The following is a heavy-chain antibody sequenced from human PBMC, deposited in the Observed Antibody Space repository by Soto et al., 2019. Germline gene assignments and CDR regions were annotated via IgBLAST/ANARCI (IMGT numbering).Heavy chain of an antibody. D-gene: IGHD3-22*01. CDR3: ARELITMIVVVTYPFGMDV. V-gene: IGHV1-18*01. J-gene: IGHJ6*02. CDR2: ISAYNGST. Sequence: ASVKVSCKASGYTFTSYGISWVRQAPGQGLEWMGWISAYNGSTSYAQKFQGRVTMTRDTSTSTVYMELSSLRSEDTAVYYCARELITMIVVVTYPFGMDVWGQGTTVTVSS. CDR1: GYTFTSYG.